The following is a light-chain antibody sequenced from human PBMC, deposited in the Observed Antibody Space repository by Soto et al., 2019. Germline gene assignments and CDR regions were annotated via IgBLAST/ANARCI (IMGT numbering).Light chain of an antibody. V-gene: IGKV3-20*01. CDR3: QQYGSSPRFT. CDR2: GAS. J-gene: IGKJ3*01. Sequence: EIVLTQSPGTLSLSPGERATLACRASQSVRSRYLAWYQQKTGQAPMLFFFGASTWASGIPDRFSGSGSVTDFSLTISRLEPDDFAVFYCQQYGSSPRFTFGPGTKVDIK. CDR1: QSVRSRY.